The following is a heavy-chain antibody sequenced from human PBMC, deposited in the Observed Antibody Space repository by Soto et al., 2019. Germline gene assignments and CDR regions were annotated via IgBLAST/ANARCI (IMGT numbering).Heavy chain of an antibody. Sequence: GGSLRLSCAASGFTFSDYYMSWIRQAPGKGLEWVSYISSSSSYTNYADSVKGRFTISRDNAENSLYLQMNSLRAEDTAVYYCARTIRYFGTTAYFDYWGQGTLVTVSS. D-gene: IGHD3-9*01. V-gene: IGHV3-11*06. J-gene: IGHJ4*02. CDR2: ISSSSSYT. CDR3: ARTIRYFGTTAYFDY. CDR1: GFTFSDYY.